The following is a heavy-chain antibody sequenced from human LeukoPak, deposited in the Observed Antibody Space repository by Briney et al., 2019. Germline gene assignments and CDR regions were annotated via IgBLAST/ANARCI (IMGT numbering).Heavy chain of an antibody. CDR2: IYYSGST. CDR1: GGSISSYY. V-gene: IGHV4-59*12. J-gene: IGHJ4*02. CDR3: ARVGRFYSGSLGDY. Sequence: PSETLSLTCTVSGGSISSYYWSWIRQPPGKGLEWIGYIYYSGSTNYNPSLKSRVTMSVDTSKNQFSLKLSSVTAADTAVYYCARVGRFYSGSLGDYWGQGTLVTVSS. D-gene: IGHD1-26*01.